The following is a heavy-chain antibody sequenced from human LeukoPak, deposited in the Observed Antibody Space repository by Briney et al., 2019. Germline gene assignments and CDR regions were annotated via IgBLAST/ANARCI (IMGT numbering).Heavy chain of an antibody. V-gene: IGHV4-39*01. Sequence: SSETLSLTCTVSGGSISSSSYYWGWIRQPPGKGLEWIGSIYYRGSTYYNPSLKSRVTISVDTSKNQFSLTLSSVTSTDTAVYYCVRHMVRGAEIDYWGQGTLVTVSS. CDR3: VRHMVRGAEIDY. CDR2: IYYRGST. D-gene: IGHD3-10*01. J-gene: IGHJ4*02. CDR1: GGSISSSSYY.